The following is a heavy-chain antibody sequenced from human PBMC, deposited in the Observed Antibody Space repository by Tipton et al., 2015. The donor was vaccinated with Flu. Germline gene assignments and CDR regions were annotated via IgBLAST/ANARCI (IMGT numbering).Heavy chain of an antibody. J-gene: IGHJ4*02. D-gene: IGHD6-19*01. CDR2: IVPIFDST. CDR1: GYNFNTDP. V-gene: IGHV1-69*01. CDR3: ARGGVPVAGTKYLDF. Sequence: QVQLVQSGAEVKKPGSSVKVSCKASGYNFNTDPISWVRQAPGQGLEWMGGIVPIFDSTAYAQKFQGRVTISADESSKTAYMELNSLTSEDTAVYYCARGGVPVAGTKYLDFWGQGTLVTVTS.